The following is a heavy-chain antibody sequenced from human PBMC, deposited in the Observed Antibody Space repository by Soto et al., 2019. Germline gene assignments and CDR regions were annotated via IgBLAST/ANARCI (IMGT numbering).Heavy chain of an antibody. Sequence: PGGSLRLSCAASGFTFNNYAMPWVRQAPGKGLEWVSAVSGNGVTTYHADSVKGRFTISRDNSKNTLYLQMNSLRAEDTAVYYCAKRSFDFWIGDNYYFDYWGQGSLVTVSX. CDR1: GFTFNNYA. D-gene: IGHD3-3*01. J-gene: IGHJ4*02. CDR2: VSGNGVTT. CDR3: AKRSFDFWIGDNYYFDY. V-gene: IGHV3-23*01.